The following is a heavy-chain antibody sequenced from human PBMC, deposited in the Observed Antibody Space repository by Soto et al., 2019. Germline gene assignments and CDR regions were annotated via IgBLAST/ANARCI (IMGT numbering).Heavy chain of an antibody. CDR2: IKQDGSDK. V-gene: IGHV3-7*01. Sequence: EVQLVESGGGLVQPGESLRLSCAASGFTFRYYWMTWVRQVPGKGLEWVASIKQDGSDKYYVDSVKGRFSISRDNGMSSLSLQMDSLRAEDTAIYYCARDLHDSTGHYYGYWGQGTLVTVSS. D-gene: IGHD3-22*01. CDR1: GFTFRYYW. J-gene: IGHJ4*02. CDR3: ARDLHDSTGHYYGY.